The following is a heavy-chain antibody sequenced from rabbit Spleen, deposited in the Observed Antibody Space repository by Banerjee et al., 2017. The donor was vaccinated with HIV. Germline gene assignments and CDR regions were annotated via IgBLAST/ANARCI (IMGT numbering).Heavy chain of an antibody. Sequence: QEQLEESGGDLVKPEGSLTLTCTASGFSFSSSYWICWVRQAPGKGLEWIACIYGGSSGRTYYAIWAKGRFTISKTSSTTVTLQMTSLTAADTATHFCARAYSDDYGYAMGLWGQGTRVTVS. CDR3: ARAYSDDYGYAMGL. CDR1: GFSFSSSYW. D-gene: IGHD6-1*01. J-gene: IGHJ6*01. CDR2: IYGGSSGRT. V-gene: IGHV1S45*01.